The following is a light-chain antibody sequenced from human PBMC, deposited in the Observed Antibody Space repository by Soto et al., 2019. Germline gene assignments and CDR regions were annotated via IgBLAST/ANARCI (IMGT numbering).Light chain of an antibody. J-gene: IGKJ2*01. V-gene: IGKV1-5*01. Sequence: DIQMTQSPSTLSASVGDRVTITCRASQSVSTWLAWYQQKPGKAPKVLIYDASSLESGVPSRFSGSASGTKFTLTISSLQPDDFATYSCQQYNNYSPPYTFGQGTKLEIK. CDR2: DAS. CDR1: QSVSTW. CDR3: QQYNNYSPPYT.